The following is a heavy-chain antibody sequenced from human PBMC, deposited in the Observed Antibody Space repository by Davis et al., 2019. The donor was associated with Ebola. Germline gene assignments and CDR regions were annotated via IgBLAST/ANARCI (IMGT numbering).Heavy chain of an antibody. V-gene: IGHV3-73*01. CDR1: GFTFSGSA. CDR3: TSLIEYSSSQRGY. J-gene: IGHJ4*02. CDR2: IRSKANSYAT. Sequence: SLKISCAASGFTFSGSAMHWVRQASGKGLEWVGRIRSKANSYATAYAASVKGRFTISRDDSKNTAYLQMNSLKTEDTAVYYCTSLIEYSSSQRGYWGQGTLVTVSS. D-gene: IGHD6-6*01.